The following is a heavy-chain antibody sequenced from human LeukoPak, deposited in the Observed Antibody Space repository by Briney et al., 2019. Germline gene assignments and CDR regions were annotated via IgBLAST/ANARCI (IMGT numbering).Heavy chain of an antibody. CDR2: IWYDGSNK. CDR1: GFXFSSYG. D-gene: IGHD6-19*01. Sequence: GGSLRLSCAASGFXFSSYGIHWVRQAPGKGLEWVAVIWYDGSNKYYADSVKGRFTISRDNSKNTLYLQMNSLRAEDTAVYYCARDFIAVADGGIDPWSQGTLVTVSS. J-gene: IGHJ5*02. CDR3: ARDFIAVADGGIDP. V-gene: IGHV3-33*01.